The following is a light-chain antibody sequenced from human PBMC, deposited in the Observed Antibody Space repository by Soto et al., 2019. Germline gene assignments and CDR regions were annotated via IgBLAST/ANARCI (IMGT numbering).Light chain of an antibody. V-gene: IGKV3-11*01. Sequence: EIVLTQSPATLSLSPGEGATLSRRASQSVSRYLAWYKQKPGQAPRLLIYDASNRATGIPARFSGSGSGTEVTLTISSLEPEDFEVYNCQQHSDWPLTFGGGTKVDIK. J-gene: IGKJ4*01. CDR3: QQHSDWPLT. CDR1: QSVSRY. CDR2: DAS.